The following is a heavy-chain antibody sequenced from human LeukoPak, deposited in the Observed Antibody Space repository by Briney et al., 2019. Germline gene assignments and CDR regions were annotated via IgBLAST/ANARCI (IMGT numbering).Heavy chain of an antibody. D-gene: IGHD5-18*01. CDR2: IYYSGST. CDR1: GGSISSYY. V-gene: IGHV4-59*01. J-gene: IGHJ4*02. CDR3: AREDTAMLDY. Sequence: SESLSLTCTVSGGSISSYYWSWIRQPPGKGLEWIGYIYYSGSTNYNPSLKSRVTISVDTSKNQFSLKLSSVTAADTAVYYCAREDTAMLDYWGQGTLVTVSS.